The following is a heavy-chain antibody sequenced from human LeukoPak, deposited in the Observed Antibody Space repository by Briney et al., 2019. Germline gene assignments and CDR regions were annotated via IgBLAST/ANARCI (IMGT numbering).Heavy chain of an antibody. CDR1: GGSINSYY. J-gene: IGHJ4*02. D-gene: IGHD6-13*01. V-gene: IGHV4-59*01. Sequence: KASETLSLTCTVSGGSINSYYWSWIRQPPGKGLEWIGYIYYSGSTNYNPSLKSQVTISVDTSKNQFSLRLSSVTAADTAVYYCARVTGYMTEDYFDYWGQGTLVTVSS. CDR3: ARVTGYMTEDYFDY. CDR2: IYYSGST.